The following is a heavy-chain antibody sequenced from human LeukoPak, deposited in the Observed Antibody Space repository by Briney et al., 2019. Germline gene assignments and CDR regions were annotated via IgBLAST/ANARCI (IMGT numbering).Heavy chain of an antibody. D-gene: IGHD3-16*01. CDR3: AREGLGELTLDY. CDR2: ISTYNGDT. V-gene: IGHV1-18*01. CDR1: GYTFTSYG. J-gene: IGHJ4*02. Sequence: ASVKVSCKASGYTFTSYGISWVRQAPGQGLEWMGWISTYNGDTNYAQKLQGRVTMTTHTSTNTAYMELRSLRSDDTAVYYCAREGLGELTLDYWGQGTLVTVSS.